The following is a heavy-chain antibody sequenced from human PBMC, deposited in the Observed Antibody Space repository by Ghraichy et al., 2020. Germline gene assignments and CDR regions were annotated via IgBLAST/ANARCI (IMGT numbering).Heavy chain of an antibody. D-gene: IGHD5-18*01. Sequence: GGSLRLSCVASGFTFSSYTMNWVRQAPGKGLEWVSSIGGSGRYRYYADSLKGRFAISRDNAKNSLYLQMNSLSAEDAAVYYCTRDASLPGYSYGRPLYGMDVWGQGTTVTVTS. J-gene: IGHJ6*02. V-gene: IGHV3-21*01. CDR3: TRDASLPGYSYGRPLYGMDV. CDR1: GFTFSSYT. CDR2: IGGSGRYR.